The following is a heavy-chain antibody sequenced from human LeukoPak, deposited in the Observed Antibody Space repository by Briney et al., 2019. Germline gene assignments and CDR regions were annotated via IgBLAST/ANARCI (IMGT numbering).Heavy chain of an antibody. Sequence: SETLSLTCTVSGGSISSYYWSWIRQPPGKGLEWIGYIYYSGSTNYNPSLKGRVSMSIDTSKNQFSLKLTSVTAADTAVYYCARDRGGSYQEYWGQGALVTVSS. CDR3: ARDRGGSYQEY. D-gene: IGHD1-26*01. V-gene: IGHV4-59*01. CDR1: GGSISSYY. J-gene: IGHJ4*02. CDR2: IYYSGST.